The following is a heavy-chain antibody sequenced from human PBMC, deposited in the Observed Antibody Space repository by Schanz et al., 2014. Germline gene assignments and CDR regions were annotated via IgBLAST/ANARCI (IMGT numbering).Heavy chain of an antibody. D-gene: IGHD2-15*01. CDR1: GFTFSDYY. V-gene: IGHV3-11*01. Sequence: PGGSLRLSCAASGFTFSDYYMSWIRQAPGKGLEWVSYISSSGTTIYYADSVKGRFTISRDNSENTLYLQMNSLSADDTAVFYCAKGMGYCSGGTCYDYYYYGLDVWGQGTTVTVSS. J-gene: IGHJ6*02. CDR3: AKGMGYCSGGTCYDYYYYGLDV. CDR2: ISSSGTTI.